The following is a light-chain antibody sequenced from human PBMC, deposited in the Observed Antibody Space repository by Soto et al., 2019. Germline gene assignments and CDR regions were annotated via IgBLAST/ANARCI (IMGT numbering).Light chain of an antibody. Sequence: EIVLTQSPGTLSLSPGERATLSCRASQSVSSSYLAWYQQKPGQAPRLLIYGASTLENGVPSRFSGSASGTDFTLTISSLQPYDFATYYCQQYNSYSPRTFGQGTKVEFK. CDR3: QQYNSYSPRT. CDR2: GAS. J-gene: IGKJ1*01. V-gene: IGKV3-20*01. CDR1: QSVSSSY.